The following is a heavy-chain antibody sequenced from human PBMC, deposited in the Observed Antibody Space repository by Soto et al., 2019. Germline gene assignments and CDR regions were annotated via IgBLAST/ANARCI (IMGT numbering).Heavy chain of an antibody. CDR2: INHSGST. D-gene: IGHD3-16*02. J-gene: IGHJ4*02. CDR1: GGSFSGYY. CDR3: ARGPRVYDYIWGSYRYRSRFDY. V-gene: IGHV4-34*01. Sequence: QVQLQQWGAGLLKPSETLSLTCAVYGGSFSGYYWSWIRQPPGKGLEWIGEINHSGSTNYNPSLKSRVTLSVVTSKNQFPLKLSSVTAADTAVYYCARGPRVYDYIWGSYRYRSRFDYWGQGTLVTVSS.